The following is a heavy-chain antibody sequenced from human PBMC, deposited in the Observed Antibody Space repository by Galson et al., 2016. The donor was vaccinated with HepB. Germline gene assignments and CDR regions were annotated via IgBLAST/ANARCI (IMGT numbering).Heavy chain of an antibody. CDR3: ARDRGGLWSHSFDY. CDR2: IWYEESNK. J-gene: IGHJ4*02. CDR1: GFTFSSYG. D-gene: IGHD5-18*01. Sequence: SLRLSCAASGFTFSSYGMHWVRQAPGKGLEWVAIIWYEESNKYYADSVKGRFTISRDNSKNTLYLQMNSLRAEDTAVYYCARDRGGLWSHSFDYWGQGTLVTVSS. V-gene: IGHV3-33*01.